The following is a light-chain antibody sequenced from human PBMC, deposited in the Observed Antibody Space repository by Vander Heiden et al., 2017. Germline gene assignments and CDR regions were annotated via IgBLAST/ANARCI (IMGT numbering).Light chain of an antibody. Sequence: LSQPASVSGSPCQSMTIGCTGTRSDVGGYNYVSWYQQHPGKAPKVMIYDVSNRPSGVSNRFSGSKSGNTASLTISGLQAEDEADYYCTSYTSRTTWVFGGGTKLTVL. V-gene: IGLV2-14*03. J-gene: IGLJ2*01. CDR2: DVS. CDR1: RSDVGGYNY. CDR3: TSYTSRTTWV.